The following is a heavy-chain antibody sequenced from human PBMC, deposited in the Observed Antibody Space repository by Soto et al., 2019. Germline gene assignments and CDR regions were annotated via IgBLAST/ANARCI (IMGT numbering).Heavy chain of an antibody. CDR3: ARGLYSSGWYFDY. D-gene: IGHD6-19*01. Sequence: PSETLSLTCTVSVGSISSYYWSWIRQPPGKGLEWIGYIYYSGSTNYNPSLKSRVTISVDTSKNQFSLKLSSVTAADTAVYYCARGLYSSGWYFDYWGQGTLVTVSS. J-gene: IGHJ4*02. CDR2: IYYSGST. V-gene: IGHV4-59*01. CDR1: VGSISSYY.